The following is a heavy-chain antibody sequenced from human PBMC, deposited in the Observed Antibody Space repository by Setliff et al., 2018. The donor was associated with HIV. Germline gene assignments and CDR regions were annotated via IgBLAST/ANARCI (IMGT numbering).Heavy chain of an antibody. V-gene: IGHV4-38-2*02. J-gene: IGHJ4*02. CDR2: VYHSGST. CDR1: GYSVNSDYL. Sequence: SETLSLTCTVSGYSVNSDYLWCWIRQPPGKGLEWIGSVYHSGSTNYNPSLKSRVTISVETSRRQFSLSLTSMTAADTAMYYCAGPHHYFDFWGQGTQVTVSS. CDR3: AGPHHYFDF.